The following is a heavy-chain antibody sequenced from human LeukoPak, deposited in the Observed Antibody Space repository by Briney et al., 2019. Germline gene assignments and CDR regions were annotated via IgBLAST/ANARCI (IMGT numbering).Heavy chain of an antibody. Sequence: SGPTLANPTQPRTLTCTFSGFSRSPSGVGVGWIRQPPGKSLEWLALLNFNDDKRYSPSIKSRLTITKDTTKNQEVLTITNIEPVDTATYCYAHMGKGGYSSRISSFDFWGQGTLVTVSS. CDR2: LNFNDDK. CDR3: AHMGKGGYSSRISSFDF. CDR1: GFSRSPSGVG. V-gene: IGHV2-5*01. J-gene: IGHJ4*02. D-gene: IGHD3-22*01.